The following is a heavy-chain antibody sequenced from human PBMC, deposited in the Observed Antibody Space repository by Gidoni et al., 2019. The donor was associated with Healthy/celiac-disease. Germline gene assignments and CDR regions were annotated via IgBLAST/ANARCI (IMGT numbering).Heavy chain of an antibody. D-gene: IGHD6-19*01. CDR2: ISSSSSYI. V-gene: IGHV3-21*01. J-gene: IGHJ6*02. Sequence: EVQLVESGGGLVKPGGSLRLSCAASGFPFSSYSLNWVRQAPGKGLEWVSSISSSSSYIYYADSVKGRFTISRDNAKNSLYLQMNSLRAEDTAVYYCASLKSSAVAGANDRYGMDVWGQGTTVTVSS. CDR1: GFPFSSYS. CDR3: ASLKSSAVAGANDRYGMDV.